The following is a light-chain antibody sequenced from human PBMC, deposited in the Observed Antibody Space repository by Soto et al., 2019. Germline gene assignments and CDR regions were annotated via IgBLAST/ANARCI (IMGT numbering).Light chain of an antibody. CDR3: QQYGSSPWT. J-gene: IGKJ1*01. CDR1: QSVSSSY. V-gene: IGKV3-20*01. CDR2: GAS. Sequence: EMALTQSPGTLSLSPGARATLSCSASQSVSSSYLAWYQQKPGQAPRLLIDGASSRATGIPDRFSGSGSGTDFTLTISRLEPEDFAVYYCQQYGSSPWTFGQGTKVEIK.